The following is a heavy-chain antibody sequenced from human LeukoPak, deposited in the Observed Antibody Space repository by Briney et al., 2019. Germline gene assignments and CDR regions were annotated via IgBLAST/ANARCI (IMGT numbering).Heavy chain of an antibody. V-gene: IGHV1-69*05. CDR2: IIPIFGTA. J-gene: IGHJ4*02. CDR3: ARERSSSDFDD. Sequence: WSSVKVSCKASGGTFSSYAIIWVRQAPGQGLEWMGRIIPIFGTANYAQKFQGRVTITTDESTSTAYMELSSLRSEDTAVYYCARERSSSDFDDWGQGTLVTVSS. CDR1: GGTFSSYA. D-gene: IGHD6-13*01.